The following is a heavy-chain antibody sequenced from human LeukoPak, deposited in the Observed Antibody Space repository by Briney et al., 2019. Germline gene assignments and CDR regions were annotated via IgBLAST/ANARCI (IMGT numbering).Heavy chain of an antibody. CDR3: ASFVGDYAFDI. J-gene: IGHJ3*02. V-gene: IGHV3-21*01. D-gene: IGHD1-26*01. CDR2: ISSSSSYI. CDR1: GFTFSSYS. Sequence: PGGSLRLSSAASGFTFSSYSMNWVRQAPGKGLEWVSSISSSSSYIYYADSVKGRFTISRDNAKNSLYLQMNSLRAEDTAVYYCASFVGDYAFDIWGQGTMVTVSS.